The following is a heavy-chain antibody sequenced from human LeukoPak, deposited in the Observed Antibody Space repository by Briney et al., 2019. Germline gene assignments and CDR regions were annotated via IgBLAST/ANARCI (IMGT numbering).Heavy chain of an antibody. CDR2: ISAYNGNT. J-gene: IGHJ6*03. Sequence: GASVKVSCRASGYTFTSYGISWVRQAPGQGLEWMGWISAYNGNTNYAQKLQGRVTMTTGTSTSTAYMELSRLRSDDTAVYYCARDAIAAAGTQLPYYYYYMDVWGKGTTVTISS. CDR3: ARDAIAAAGTQLPYYYYYMDV. CDR1: GYTFTSYG. D-gene: IGHD6-13*01. V-gene: IGHV1-18*01.